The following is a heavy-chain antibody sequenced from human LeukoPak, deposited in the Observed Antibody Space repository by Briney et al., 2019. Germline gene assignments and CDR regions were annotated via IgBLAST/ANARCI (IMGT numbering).Heavy chain of an antibody. CDR1: GGSISSYY. J-gene: IGHJ3*02. CDR3: ASRGQIVSGSYDAFDI. CDR2: IYYSGST. D-gene: IGHD1-26*01. Sequence: SETLSLTCTASGGSISSYYWSWIRQPPGKGLEWIGYIYYSGSTNYNPSLKSRVTISVDTSKNQFSLKLSSVTAADTAVYYCASRGQIVSGSYDAFDIWGQGTMVTVSS. V-gene: IGHV4-59*01.